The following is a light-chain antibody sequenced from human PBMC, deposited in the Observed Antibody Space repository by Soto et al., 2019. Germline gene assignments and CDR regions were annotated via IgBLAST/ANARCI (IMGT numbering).Light chain of an antibody. J-gene: IGKJ3*01. Sequence: DIQMTQSPSTLSASVGDRVTITCRASQNINDWLAWYQQKPGKAPNLLIYDASTLESGVPSRFSGSGSGTQLTLTISSLQPADFATYYCQQYDTFSRFTFGPGTKVDLK. V-gene: IGKV1-5*01. CDR1: QNINDW. CDR3: QQYDTFSRFT. CDR2: DAS.